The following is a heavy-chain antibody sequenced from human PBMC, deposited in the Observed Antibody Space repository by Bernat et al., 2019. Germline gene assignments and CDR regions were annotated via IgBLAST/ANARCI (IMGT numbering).Heavy chain of an antibody. D-gene: IGHD4-17*01. CDR1: GFTFSNYG. J-gene: IGHJ4*02. CDR2: ISYDGSHK. CDR3: AKPYGVYTNRLPDNHFDY. V-gene: IGHV3-30*18. Sequence: QVQLVESGGGVVQPGWSLRLSCVASGFTFSNYGMNWVRQAPGKGLEWVAAISYDGSHKYYADSVKGRFTISRDISKNTLFLQVTSLRAEDTAVYYCAKPYGVYTNRLPDNHFDYWGQGTLVTVSS.